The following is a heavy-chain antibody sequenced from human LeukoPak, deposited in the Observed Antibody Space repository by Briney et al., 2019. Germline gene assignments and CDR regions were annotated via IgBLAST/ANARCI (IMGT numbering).Heavy chain of an antibody. D-gene: IGHD6-13*01. CDR3: AIDMQQLVQISYYFDY. CDR2: ISGDGGST. CDR1: GFTFDDYA. V-gene: IGHV3-43*02. J-gene: IGHJ4*02. Sequence: GGSLRLSCAASGFTFDDYAMHWVRQAPGQGLEWVSRISGDGGSTYYADSVKGRFTISRDNSKNSLYLQMNSLRTEDTALYYCAIDMQQLVQISYYFDYWGQGTLVTVSS.